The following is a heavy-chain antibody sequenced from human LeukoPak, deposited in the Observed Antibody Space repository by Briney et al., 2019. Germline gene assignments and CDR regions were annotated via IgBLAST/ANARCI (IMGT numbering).Heavy chain of an antibody. CDR1: GYSFNTYW. V-gene: IGHV5-51*01. Sequence: GESLKISCRGSGYSFNTYWIGWVRQMPGKGLEWMGIIYPGDSDTRYSPSFQGQVTMSADKSINTAYLQWSSLKASDTAMYYCARHEAYCGGDCYPLDYWGQGTLVTASS. CDR3: ARHEAYCGGDCYPLDY. D-gene: IGHD2-21*02. CDR2: IYPGDSDT. J-gene: IGHJ4*02.